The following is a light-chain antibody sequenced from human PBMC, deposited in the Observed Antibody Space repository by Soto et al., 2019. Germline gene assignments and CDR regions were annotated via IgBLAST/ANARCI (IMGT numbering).Light chain of an antibody. J-gene: IGLJ1*01. Sequence: QSALSQPPSASGSPGRSVTISCTGASXDVGGYNFVSWYQQHPGKAPKLLIYEVTKRPSGVPDRLSGSKSGNTASLTVSGLQAEDEADYFCSSYAGSNNLVFGSGTKVTVL. CDR3: SSYAGSNNLV. CDR1: SXDVGGYNF. V-gene: IGLV2-8*01. CDR2: EVT.